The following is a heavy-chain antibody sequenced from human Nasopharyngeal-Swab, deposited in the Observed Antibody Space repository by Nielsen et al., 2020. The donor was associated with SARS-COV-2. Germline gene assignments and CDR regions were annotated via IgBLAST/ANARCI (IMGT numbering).Heavy chain of an antibody. J-gene: IGHJ4*02. CDR2: ISYDGSNK. V-gene: IGHV3-30*18. CDR3: AKEGIYDFWSGPQGPFDY. Sequence: GGSLRLSCAASGFTFSSYGMHWVRQAPGQGLEWVAVISYDGSNKYYADSVKGRFTISRDNSKNTLYLQMNSLRAEDTAVYYCAKEGIYDFWSGPQGPFDYWGQGTLVTVSS. D-gene: IGHD3-3*01. CDR1: GFTFSSYG.